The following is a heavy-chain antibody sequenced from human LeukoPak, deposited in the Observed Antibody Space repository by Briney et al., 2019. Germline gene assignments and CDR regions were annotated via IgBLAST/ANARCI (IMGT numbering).Heavy chain of an antibody. Sequence: SETLSLTCAVYGGSFSGYYWSWIRQPPGKGLEGIGEINHSGSTNYNPSLTSRVTISVDTSKNHFSLKLSSVTAADTAVYYCARGLWIAVAGTSIDYWGQGTLVTVSS. J-gene: IGHJ4*02. V-gene: IGHV4-34*01. CDR2: INHSGST. D-gene: IGHD6-19*01. CDR3: ARGLWIAVAGTSIDY. CDR1: GGSFSGYY.